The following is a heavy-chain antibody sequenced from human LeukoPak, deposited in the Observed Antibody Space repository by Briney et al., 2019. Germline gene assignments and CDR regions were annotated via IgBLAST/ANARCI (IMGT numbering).Heavy chain of an antibody. V-gene: IGHV1-18*01. J-gene: IGHJ4*02. CDR3: GYNEYSSSWIDY. D-gene: IGHD6-6*01. CDR2: ISAYNGNT. Sequence: ASVKVSCKASGYTFTSYGISWVRQAPGQGLEWMGCISAYNGNTNYAQNLHSRVTMTTDTSTSTPFILRRSPRTDATAVYYYGYNEYSSSWIDYWGQGTLVTVSS. CDR1: GYTFTSYG.